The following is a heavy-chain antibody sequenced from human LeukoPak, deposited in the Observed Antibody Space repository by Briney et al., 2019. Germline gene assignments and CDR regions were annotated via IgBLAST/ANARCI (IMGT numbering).Heavy chain of an antibody. D-gene: IGHD6-6*01. CDR3: ASSKSPIAADAEINI. V-gene: IGHV4-4*07. CDR1: GGSISSYY. Sequence: SETLSLTCTVSGGSISSYYWSWIRQPAGKGLEWIGRIYTSGSTNYNPSLKSRVTMSVGTSKNQFSLKLSSVTAADTAVYYCASSKSPIAADAEINIWGQGTMVTVSS. CDR2: IYTSGST. J-gene: IGHJ3*02.